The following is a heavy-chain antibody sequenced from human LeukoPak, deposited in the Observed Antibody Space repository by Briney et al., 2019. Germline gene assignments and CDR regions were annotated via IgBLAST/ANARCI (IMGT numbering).Heavy chain of an antibody. J-gene: IGHJ4*02. CDR2: IWYDGSNK. CDR1: GFTFSNYA. CDR3: ARGGTW. D-gene: IGHD2-15*01. Sequence: GGSLRLSCAASGFTFSNYAMHWVRQAPGKGLEWVAVIWYDGSNKYYADSVKGRFTISRDNFKNTLYLEMNSLRAEDTAVYYCARGGTWWGQGTLVTVPS. V-gene: IGHV3-33*01.